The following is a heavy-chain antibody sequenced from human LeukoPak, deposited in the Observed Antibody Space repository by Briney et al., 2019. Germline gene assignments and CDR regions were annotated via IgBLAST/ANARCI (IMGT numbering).Heavy chain of an antibody. J-gene: IGHJ3*02. D-gene: IGHD3-22*01. CDR2: ISSSGSTI. CDR3: ARDLGITMIVVVXKFVAXDI. V-gene: IGHV3-11*04. Sequence: GGSLRLSCAASGFTFSDYYMSWIRQAPGKGLEWVSYISSSGSTIYYADSVKGRFTISRDNAKNSLYLQMNSLRAEDTAVYYCARDLGITMIVVVXKFVAXDIWGQGTMVTV. CDR1: GFTFSDYY.